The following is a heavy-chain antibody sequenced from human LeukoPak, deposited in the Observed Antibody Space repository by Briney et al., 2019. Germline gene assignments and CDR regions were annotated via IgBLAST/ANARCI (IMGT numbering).Heavy chain of an antibody. CDR3: ARGWSGSYYSHYYYMDV. D-gene: IGHD1-26*01. J-gene: IGHJ6*03. Sequence: ASVKVSCKASGYTFTGYYMHWLRQAPGQGLEWMGWINPNSGGTNYAQKFQGRVTMTRDTSISTAYMELSRLRSDDTAVYYCARGWSGSYYSHYYYMDVWGKGTTVTVSS. V-gene: IGHV1-2*02. CDR2: INPNSGGT. CDR1: GYTFTGYY.